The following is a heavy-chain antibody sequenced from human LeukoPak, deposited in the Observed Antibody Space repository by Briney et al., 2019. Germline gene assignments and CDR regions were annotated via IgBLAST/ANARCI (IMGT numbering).Heavy chain of an antibody. V-gene: IGHV1-69*06. CDR2: IIPIFGTA. J-gene: IGHJ4*02. D-gene: IGHD2-15*01. CDR3: ASAELGYCSGGSCPRFDY. Sequence: SVKVSCKASGGTFSSYAISWVRQAPGQGLEWMGGIIPIFGTANYAQKFQGRVTITADKSTSTAYMELSSLRSEYTAVYYCASAELGYCSGGSCPRFDYWGQGTLVTVSS. CDR1: GGTFSSYA.